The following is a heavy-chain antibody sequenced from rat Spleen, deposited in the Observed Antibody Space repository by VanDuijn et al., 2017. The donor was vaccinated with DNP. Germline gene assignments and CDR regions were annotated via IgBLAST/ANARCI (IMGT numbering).Heavy chain of an antibody. D-gene: IGHD1-9*01. J-gene: IGHJ1*01. Sequence: EVQLQESGSGLVKPSQSLSLTCSVTGYSITSNYWGWIRQFPGNKMEWIGYINYSGSTDYNPSLKSRISITRDTSKNQFFLQLNSVTTEDTATYYCARGVSSYYGYNSYWYFDFWGPGTMVTVSS. CDR3: ARGVSSYYGYNSYWYFDF. V-gene: IGHV3-1*01. CDR2: INYSGST. CDR1: GYSITSNY.